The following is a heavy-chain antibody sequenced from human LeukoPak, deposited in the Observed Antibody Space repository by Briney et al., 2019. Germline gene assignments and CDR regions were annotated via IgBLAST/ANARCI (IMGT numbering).Heavy chain of an antibody. D-gene: IGHD6-19*01. V-gene: IGHV4-34*01. CDR3: ASVTVIAVARTGYFDY. CDR1: GGSFSGYY. Sequence: PSETLSLTCAVYGGSFSGYYWSWIRQPPGKGLEWIGEINHSGSTNYNPSLKSRVTISVDTSKNQFSLKLSSVTAADTAVYYCASVTVIAVARTGYFDYWGQGTLVTVSS. CDR2: INHSGST. J-gene: IGHJ4*02.